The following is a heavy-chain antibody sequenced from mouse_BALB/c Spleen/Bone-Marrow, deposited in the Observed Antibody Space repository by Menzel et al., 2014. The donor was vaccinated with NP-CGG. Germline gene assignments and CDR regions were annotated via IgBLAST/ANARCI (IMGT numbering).Heavy chain of an antibody. D-gene: IGHD2-3*01. Sequence: EVKLVESGGGLVQPGGSLRLPCATSGFTFTDYYMSWVRQPPGKALEWLGFIRNKANGYTTEYSASVKGRFTISRDNSQSILYLQMNTLRAEDSATYYCARYDVYYYFDYWGQGTTLTVSS. CDR1: GFTFTDYY. CDR2: IRNKANGYTT. V-gene: IGHV7-3*02. CDR3: ARYDVYYYFDY. J-gene: IGHJ2*01.